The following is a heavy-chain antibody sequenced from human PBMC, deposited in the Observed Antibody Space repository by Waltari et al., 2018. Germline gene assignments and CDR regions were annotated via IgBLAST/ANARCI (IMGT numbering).Heavy chain of an antibody. D-gene: IGHD7-27*01. J-gene: IGHJ3*02. CDR1: GFTFSSYT. CDR3: ARDLVPGDSDVFDI. Sequence: EVQLVESGGGLVKPGGSLRLSCAASGFTFSSYTINWVRKAPGKGLEWVSCISGSSRYIYYADSLKGRFTISRDNAKNSVYLQMNSLRAEDTAVYYCARDLVPGDSDVFDIWGRGTMVTVSS. V-gene: IGHV3-21*01. CDR2: ISGSSRYI.